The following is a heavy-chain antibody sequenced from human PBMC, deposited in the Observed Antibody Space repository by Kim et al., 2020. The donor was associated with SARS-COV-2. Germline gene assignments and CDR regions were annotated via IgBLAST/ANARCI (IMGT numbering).Heavy chain of an antibody. V-gene: IGHV3-15*01. D-gene: IGHD3-22*01. CDR3: TTGLYYYDSSGYDAFDI. Sequence: VKGRFTISRDDSKNTLYLQMNSLKTEDTAVYYCTTGLYYYDSSGYDAFDIWGQGTMVTVSS. J-gene: IGHJ3*02.